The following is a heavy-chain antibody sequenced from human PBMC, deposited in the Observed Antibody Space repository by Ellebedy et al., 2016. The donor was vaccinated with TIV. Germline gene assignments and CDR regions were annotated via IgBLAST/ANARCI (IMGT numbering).Heavy chain of an antibody. CDR3: ARISDTAMMPR. CDR2: TNEDGSEQ. J-gene: IGHJ3*01. V-gene: IGHV3-7*01. D-gene: IGHD5-18*01. Sequence: GGSLRLSXAASGFSFSGYWMSWVRQAPGKGLEWVANTNEDGSEQYYVDSVKGRFSISRDNAKTSVYLQMNSLRAEDTAVYYCARISDTAMMPRWGQGTRVTVSS. CDR1: GFSFSGYW.